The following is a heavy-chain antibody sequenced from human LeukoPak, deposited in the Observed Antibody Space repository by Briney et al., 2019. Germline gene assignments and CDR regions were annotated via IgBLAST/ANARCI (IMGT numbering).Heavy chain of an antibody. J-gene: IGHJ4*02. CDR2: ISAYNGNT. D-gene: IGHD2-21*02. CDR1: GYTFTSYG. CDR3: ARALAFWGGDCYSPFDY. Sequence: ASVKVSCKASGYTFTSYGISWVRQAPGQGLEWMGWISAYNGNTNYAQKLQGRVTMTTDTSTSTAYMELRSLRSDDTAVYYCARALAFWGGDCYSPFDYWGQGTLVTVSS. V-gene: IGHV1-18*01.